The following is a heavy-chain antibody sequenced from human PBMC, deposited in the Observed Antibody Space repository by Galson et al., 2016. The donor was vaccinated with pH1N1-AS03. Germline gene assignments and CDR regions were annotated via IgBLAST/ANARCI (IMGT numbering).Heavy chain of an antibody. CDR2: T. V-gene: IGHV4-39*07. CDR3: ARHVGGSYPNNLDS. Sequence: TYYSPSLKSRVTISIDSSKNLFSLSLSSVTAADTAVYYCARHVGGSYPNNLDSRGQGTLVIVSS. J-gene: IGHJ4*02. D-gene: IGHD1-26*01.